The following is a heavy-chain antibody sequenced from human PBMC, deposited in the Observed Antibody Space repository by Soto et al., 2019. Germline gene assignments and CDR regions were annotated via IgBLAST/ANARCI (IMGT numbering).Heavy chain of an antibody. Sequence: QVQLQESGPGLVKPSQTLSLTCTVSGGSISSGGYFWSWIRQHPGKGLEWIGFIYYSGSIYYNPSLKSRVTISVDTSKNQFSLKLSSVTAADTAVYYCAREGAAPYYYSGMDVWGQGTTVTVSS. D-gene: IGHD6-6*01. V-gene: IGHV4-31*03. CDR2: IYYSGSI. J-gene: IGHJ6*02. CDR3: AREGAAPYYYSGMDV. CDR1: GGSISSGGYF.